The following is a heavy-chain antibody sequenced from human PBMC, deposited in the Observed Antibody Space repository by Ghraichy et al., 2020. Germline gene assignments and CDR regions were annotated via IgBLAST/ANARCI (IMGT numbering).Heavy chain of an antibody. CDR3: ARESLTGDYRLLAFDI. D-gene: IGHD4-17*01. CDR2: IYYSGST. J-gene: IGHJ3*02. Sequence: SETLSLTCTVSGGSISSGGYYWSWIRQHPGKGLEWIGYIYYSGSTYYNPSLKSRVTISVDTSKNQFSLKLSSVTAADTAVYYCARESLTGDYRLLAFDIWGQGTMVTVSS. V-gene: IGHV4-31*03. CDR1: GGSISSGGYY.